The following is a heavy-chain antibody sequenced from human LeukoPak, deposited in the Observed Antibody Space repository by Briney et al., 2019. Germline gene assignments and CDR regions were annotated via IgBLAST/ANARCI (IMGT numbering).Heavy chain of an antibody. CDR2: IYNSGST. Sequence: SQTLSLTCTVSGGSISSGGYYWSWIRQPPGKGLEWIGRIYNSGSTNYNPSLKSRVTMSVDTSKNQFSLKLSSVTAADTAVYYCARDRGEGSGSYYYYYYYGMDVWGQGTTVTVSS. J-gene: IGHJ6*02. CDR3: ARDRGEGSGSYYYYYYYGMDV. D-gene: IGHD3-10*01. CDR1: GGSISSGGYY. V-gene: IGHV4-30-2*05.